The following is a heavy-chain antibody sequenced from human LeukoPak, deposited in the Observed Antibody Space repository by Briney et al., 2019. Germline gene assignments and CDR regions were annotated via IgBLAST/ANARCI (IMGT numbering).Heavy chain of an antibody. CDR2: IKESGDIT. V-gene: IGHV3-23*01. CDR1: GFTFSSYS. D-gene: IGHD2-2*02. J-gene: IGHJ4*02. CDR3: ATHCSSTSCYTY. Sequence: GASLRLSCAASGFTFSSYSMCWVRQAPGKGPEWVSGIKESGDITYYADSVKGRFTISRDNSKNTLYLQMNSLRAEDTAVYYCATHCSSTSCYTYWGQGTLVTVSS.